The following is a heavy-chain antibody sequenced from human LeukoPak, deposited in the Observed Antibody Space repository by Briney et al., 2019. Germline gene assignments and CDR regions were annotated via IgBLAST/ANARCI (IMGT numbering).Heavy chain of an antibody. D-gene: IGHD6-19*01. CDR3: AKDPPYSSGWYYFDY. J-gene: IGHJ4*02. V-gene: IGHV3-30*18. Sequence: GGSLRLSCAASGFSFSSYAIHWVRQAAGKGLEWVAVISYDGSNKYYADSVKGRFTISRDNSKNTLYLQMNSLRAEDTAVYYCAKDPPYSSGWYYFDYWGQGTLVTVSS. CDR1: GFSFSSYA. CDR2: ISYDGSNK.